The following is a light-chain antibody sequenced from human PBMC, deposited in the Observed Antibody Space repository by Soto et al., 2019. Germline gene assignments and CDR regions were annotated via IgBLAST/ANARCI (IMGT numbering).Light chain of an antibody. CDR2: AAS. CDR1: QTVNTY. CDR3: QQYNSYRA. V-gene: IGKV1-9*01. Sequence: DIQMTQSPSSLSASIGDRVTITCRASQTVNTYLHWYQQKPGKAPKLLIYAASNLESGVPSRFSGSGSGTEFTLTISSLQPDDFATYYCQQYNSYRAFGQGTKVDIK. J-gene: IGKJ1*01.